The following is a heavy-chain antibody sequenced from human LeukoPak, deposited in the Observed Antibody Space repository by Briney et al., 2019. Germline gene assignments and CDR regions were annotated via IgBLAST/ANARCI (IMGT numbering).Heavy chain of an antibody. D-gene: IGHD4-17*01. V-gene: IGHV4-39*01. CDR2: GFYSGSA. Sequence: PSETLSLTCTVSGGSISGSSYYWAWIRQPPGKGLEWVGCGFYSGSAYYNPSRKRRLTISVDTSKNQFSLDLRSVTAADTAVYYCARLRGAMTPVTSDFDYWGQGILVTVSS. CDR1: GGSISGSSYY. J-gene: IGHJ4*02. CDR3: ARLRGAMTPVTSDFDY.